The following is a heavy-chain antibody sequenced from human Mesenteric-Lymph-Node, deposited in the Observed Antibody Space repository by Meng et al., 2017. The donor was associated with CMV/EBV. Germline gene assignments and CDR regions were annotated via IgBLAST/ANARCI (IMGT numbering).Heavy chain of an antibody. CDR3: AHSTIVGTILDFDY. CDR2: IYWDDDE. J-gene: IGHJ4*02. Sequence: FSGCTLSTSGMGVGWGRQPQWEAREWLALIYWDDDERYSPPFNNRLTLTKDTSKNQVVLTRTNMDPVDTATYYCAHSTIVGTILDFDYWGQGTLVTVSS. D-gene: IGHD5-12*01. V-gene: IGHV2-5*02. CDR1: GCTLSTSGMG.